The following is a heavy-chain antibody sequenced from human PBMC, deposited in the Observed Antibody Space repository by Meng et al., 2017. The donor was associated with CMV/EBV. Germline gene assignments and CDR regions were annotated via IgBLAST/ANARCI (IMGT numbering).Heavy chain of an antibody. D-gene: IGHD2-2*01. CDR2: INPNSGGT. CDR1: GHTLSNYR. Sequence: ASVKVSCKASGHTLSNYRINWVRQAPGQGLEWMGWINPNSGGTNYAQKFQGRVTMTRDTSISTAYMELSRLRSDDTAVYYCAREEYCSSTSCSPQFGYYYYYGMDVWGQGTTVTVSS. V-gene: IGHV1-2*02. J-gene: IGHJ6*02. CDR3: AREEYCSSTSCSPQFGYYYYYGMDV.